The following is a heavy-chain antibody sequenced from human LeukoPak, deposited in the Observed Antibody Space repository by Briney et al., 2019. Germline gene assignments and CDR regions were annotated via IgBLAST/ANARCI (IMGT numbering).Heavy chain of an antibody. CDR3: ASSATADFDY. CDR1: GGTFSSYA. D-gene: IGHD1-26*01. J-gene: IGHJ4*02. V-gene: IGHV1-8*02. Sequence: GASVKVSCKASGGTFSSYAISWVRQAPGQGLEWMGWINPNSGNTGYAQKFQGRVTMTRNTSISTAYMELSSLRSEDTAVYYCASSATADFDYWGQGTLVTVSS. CDR2: INPNSGNT.